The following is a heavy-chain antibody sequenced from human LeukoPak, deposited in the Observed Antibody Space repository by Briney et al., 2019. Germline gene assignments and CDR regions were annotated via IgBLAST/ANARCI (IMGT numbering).Heavy chain of an antibody. J-gene: IGHJ4*02. CDR2: INPNSGDT. CDR3: AREEKYNMYFDY. CDR1: GYTLTDKY. D-gene: IGHD1-1*01. V-gene: IGHV1-2*02. Sequence: ASVKVSCKASGYTLTDKYLHWVRQAPGQGLEWMGWINPNSGDTTYAHQGRVTMTRDTSISTAYMELTRLTSDDTAVYYCAREEKYNMYFDYWGQGTLVNVSS.